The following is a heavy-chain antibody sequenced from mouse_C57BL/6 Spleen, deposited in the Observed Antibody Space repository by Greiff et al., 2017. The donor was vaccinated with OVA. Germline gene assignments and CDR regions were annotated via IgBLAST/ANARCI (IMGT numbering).Heavy chain of an antibody. D-gene: IGHD1-1*01. CDR3: ARDTTVPFAY. V-gene: IGHV5-4*01. J-gene: IGHJ3*01. Sequence: DVHLVESGGGLVKPGGSLKLSCAASGFTFSSYAMSWVRQTPEKRLEWVATISDGGSYTYYPDNVKGRFTISRDNAKNNLYLQMSHLKSEDTAMYYCARDTTVPFAYWGQGTLVTVSA. CDR2: ISDGGSYT. CDR1: GFTFSSYA.